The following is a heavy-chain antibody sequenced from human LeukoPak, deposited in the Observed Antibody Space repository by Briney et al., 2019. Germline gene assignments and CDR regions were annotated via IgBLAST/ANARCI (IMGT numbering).Heavy chain of an antibody. CDR2: LKQDGSEK. Sequence: PGGSLRLSCAASGFTFSTYWMSWVRQAPGEGLEWVANLKQDGSEKYYVDSVKGRFTISRDNAKNSLYLQMNSLRAEDTAVYYCARAPGDPPNYWGQGTLVTVSS. CDR1: GFTFSTYW. V-gene: IGHV3-7*05. D-gene: IGHD2-21*02. J-gene: IGHJ4*02. CDR3: ARAPGDPPNY.